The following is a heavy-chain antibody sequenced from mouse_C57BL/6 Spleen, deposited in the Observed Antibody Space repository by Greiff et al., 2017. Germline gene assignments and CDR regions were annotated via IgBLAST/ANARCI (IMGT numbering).Heavy chain of an antibody. CDR2: IHPSDSDT. J-gene: IGHJ3*01. CDR3: AIRASYYGSSGFAY. D-gene: IGHD1-1*01. Sequence: QVQLQQPGAELVKPGASVKVSCKASGYTFTSYWMHWVKQRPGQGLEWIGRIHPSDSDTNYNQKFKGKATLTVDKSSSTAYMQLSSLTSEDSAVYYCAIRASYYGSSGFAYWGQGTLVTVSA. V-gene: IGHV1-74*01. CDR1: GYTFTSYW.